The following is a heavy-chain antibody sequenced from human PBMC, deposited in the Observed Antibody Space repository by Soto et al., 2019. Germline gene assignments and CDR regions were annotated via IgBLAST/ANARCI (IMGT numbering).Heavy chain of an antibody. Sequence: QVQLVQSGAEVKKPGSSVKVSCKASGGTFSSYAISWVRQAPGQGLEWMGGIIPIFGTADYAQKVQGRVTITADESTSTAYMELSSLRSADTAVYYCASVETQRYYYGMDVWGQGTTVTVSS. J-gene: IGHJ6*02. D-gene: IGHD2-15*01. V-gene: IGHV1-69*12. CDR1: GGTFSSYA. CDR2: IIPIFGTA. CDR3: ASVETQRYYYGMDV.